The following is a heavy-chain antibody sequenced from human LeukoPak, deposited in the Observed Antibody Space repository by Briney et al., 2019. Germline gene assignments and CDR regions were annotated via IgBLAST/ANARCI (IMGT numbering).Heavy chain of an antibody. D-gene: IGHD3-16*01. V-gene: IGHV4-31*03. CDR3: ARVRFSNLFDY. Sequence: SETLSLTCTVSGGSISSGGYYWSWIRQRPGKGLEWIGYIYYSGSTYYNPSLKSRVTISVDTSKNQFSLKLSSVTAADTAVYYCARVRFSNLFDYWGQGTLVTVSS. CDR1: GGSISSGGYY. J-gene: IGHJ4*02. CDR2: IYYSGST.